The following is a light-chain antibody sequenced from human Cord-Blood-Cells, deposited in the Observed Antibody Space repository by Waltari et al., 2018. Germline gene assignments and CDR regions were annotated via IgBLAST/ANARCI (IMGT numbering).Light chain of an antibody. CDR1: QSISSY. Sequence: DIQMTQSPSSLSASVVDRVTISCRASQSISSYLNWYQQKPWKAPKLLIYAASSLQSGVPSRFSGSGSGTDFTLTISSLRPEDFATYYCQQSYSTPYTFGQGTKLEIK. V-gene: IGKV1-39*01. CDR3: QQSYSTPYT. CDR2: AAS. J-gene: IGKJ2*01.